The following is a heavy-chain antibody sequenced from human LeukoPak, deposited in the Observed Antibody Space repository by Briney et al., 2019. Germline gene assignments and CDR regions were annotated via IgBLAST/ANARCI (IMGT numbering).Heavy chain of an antibody. J-gene: IGHJ4*02. CDR2: MNPNSGNT. CDR1: GYTFTSYD. V-gene: IGHV1-8*03. CDR3: ARDSVVVVAATYYFDY. D-gene: IGHD2-15*01. Sequence: ASVKVSCKASGYTFTSYDINWVRQATGQGLEWMGWMNPNSGNTGYAQKFQGRVTITRNTSISTAYMEPSSLRSEDTAVYYCARDSVVVVAATYYFDYWGQGTLVTVSS.